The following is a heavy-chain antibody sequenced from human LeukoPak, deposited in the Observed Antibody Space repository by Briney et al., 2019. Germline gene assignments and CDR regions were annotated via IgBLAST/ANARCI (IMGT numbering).Heavy chain of an antibody. CDR2: ISSSSSTI. D-gene: IGHD3-3*01. Sequence: GGSLRLSCAASGFTFSSYSMNWVRQAPGKGLEWVSYISSSSSTIYYADSVKGRFTISRDNAKSSLYLQMNSLRAEDTAVYYCARDHSDVGYDFWSGYYPFDYWGQGTLVTVSS. CDR3: ARDHSDVGYDFWSGYYPFDY. J-gene: IGHJ4*02. CDR1: GFTFSSYS. V-gene: IGHV3-48*01.